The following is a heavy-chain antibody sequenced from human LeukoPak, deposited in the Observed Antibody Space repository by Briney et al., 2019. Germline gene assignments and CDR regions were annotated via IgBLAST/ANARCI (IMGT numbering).Heavy chain of an antibody. V-gene: IGHV3-30*02. D-gene: IGHD6-13*01. Sequence: GRSLRLSCAASGFTFSSYGMHWVRQAPGKGLEWVAFIRYDGSNKYYADSVKGRFTISRDNSKNTLYLQMNSLRAEDTAMYYCAKGSSWYKGFDYWGQGTLVTVSS. CDR3: AKGSSWYKGFDY. CDR2: IRYDGSNK. J-gene: IGHJ4*02. CDR1: GFTFSSYG.